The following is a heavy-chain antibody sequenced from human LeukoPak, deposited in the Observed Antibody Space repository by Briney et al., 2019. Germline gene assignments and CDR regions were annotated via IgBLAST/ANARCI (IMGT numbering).Heavy chain of an antibody. CDR3: ARDRITIFGEVES. CDR1: GFTFTSYT. V-gene: IGHV3-21*01. CDR2: ISSSSNYI. D-gene: IGHD3-3*01. Sequence: GGSLRLSCAASGFTFTSYTMNWVRQAPGKGLAWVSSISSSSNYIYYADSVKGRFTISRDNAKNSLYLQMNSLRAEDTAVYYCARDRITIFGEVESWGQGTLVTVSS. J-gene: IGHJ4*02.